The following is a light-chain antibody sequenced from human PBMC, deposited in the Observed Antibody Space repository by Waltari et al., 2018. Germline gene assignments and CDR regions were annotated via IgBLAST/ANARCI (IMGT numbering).Light chain of an antibody. Sequence: YVVTQPPSVSVAPGKTARLTCGGENIESKSVNWYQQKPGQAPVLVMFYDRDRPSGIPERFSGSNSGNTATLTITGAQAEDEADYYCSSRNGRANQVVFAGGTKVTVL. V-gene: IGLV3-21*01. CDR1: NIESKS. CDR3: SSRNGRANQVV. J-gene: IGLJ3*02. CDR2: YDR.